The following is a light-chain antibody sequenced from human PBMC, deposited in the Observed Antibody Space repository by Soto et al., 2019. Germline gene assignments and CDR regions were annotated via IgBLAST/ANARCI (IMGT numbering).Light chain of an antibody. CDR1: QSIDTW. J-gene: IGKJ1*01. V-gene: IGKV1-5*03. Sequence: IRMNNSLSTVSASKRDRVTITCRASQSIDTWLAWHQQKPGQVPKLLISKASSLESGVPSRFSGSGSGTEFTLTISSLQPDDFATYYCQPYTSYSLWPFSQGTNVAI. CDR2: KAS. CDR3: QPYTSYSLWP.